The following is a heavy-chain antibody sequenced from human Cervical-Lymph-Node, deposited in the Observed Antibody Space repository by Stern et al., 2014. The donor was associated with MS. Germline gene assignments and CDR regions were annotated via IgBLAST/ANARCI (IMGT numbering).Heavy chain of an antibody. CDR2: IWYDGSNK. CDR3: AREFIAAAGTYYYYGMDV. CDR1: GFTFSSYG. V-gene: IGHV3-33*01. Sequence: MQLVESGGGVVQPGRSLRLSCAASGFTFSSYGMPWVRQAPGKGLEWVAVIWYDGSNKYYADSVRGRFTMSRDNSKNTLYLQMNSLRAEDTAVYYCAREFIAAAGTYYYYGMDVWGQGTTVTVSS. J-gene: IGHJ6*02. D-gene: IGHD6-13*01.